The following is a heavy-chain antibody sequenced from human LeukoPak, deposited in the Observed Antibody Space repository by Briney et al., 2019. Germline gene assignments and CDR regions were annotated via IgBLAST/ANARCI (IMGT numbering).Heavy chain of an antibody. CDR3: PITMLRGGFDAFDV. D-gene: IGHD3-10*01. V-gene: IGHV4-39*01. J-gene: IGHJ3*01. CDR2: IYSSGTT. CDR1: GGSISRSSYY. Sequence: SETLSLTCTVPGGSISRSSYYWGWICQPPGKGLEWIGSIYSSGTTYYNPSLKSRVTMSLDTSKNQFSLKLRSVTAADTAVYYCPITMLRGGFDAFDVWGQGTMVTVSS.